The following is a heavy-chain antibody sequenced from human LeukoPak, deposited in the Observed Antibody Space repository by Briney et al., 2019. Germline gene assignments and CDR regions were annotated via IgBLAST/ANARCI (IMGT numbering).Heavy chain of an antibody. CDR2: IYYSGST. Sequence: SQTLCLTCTVSGGSISSGGYYWSWIRQHPGKGLEWIGYIYYSGSTYYNPSLKSRVTISVDTSKNQFSLKLSSVTAADTAVYYCARSPDFWSGYSFDYWGQGTLVTVSS. CDR1: GGSISSGGYY. J-gene: IGHJ4*02. V-gene: IGHV4-31*03. CDR3: ARSPDFWSGYSFDY. D-gene: IGHD3-3*01.